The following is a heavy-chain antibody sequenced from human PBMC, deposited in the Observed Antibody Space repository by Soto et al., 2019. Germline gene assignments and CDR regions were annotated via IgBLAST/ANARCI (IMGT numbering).Heavy chain of an antibody. D-gene: IGHD5-12*01. CDR3: ARATPAVVATKVGWFDP. Sequence: QVQLVQSGAEVKKPGASVKVSCKASGYTFTGYYMHWVRQAPGQGLEWMGWINPNSGGTNYAQKFQGWXXXXXXXXXXXXXXXXXXXXXXXXXXXXCARATPAVVATKVGWFDPWGQGTLVTVXX. CDR2: INPNSGGT. CDR1: GYTFTGYY. J-gene: IGHJ5*02. V-gene: IGHV1-2*04.